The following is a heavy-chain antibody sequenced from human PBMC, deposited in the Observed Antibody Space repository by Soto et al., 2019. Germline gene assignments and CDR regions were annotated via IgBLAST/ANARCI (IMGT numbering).Heavy chain of an antibody. Sequence: PVGSLRLSCAASGFTLSSYWISWVRQAPGKGLEWVANIKQDGSEKYYVDSVKGRFTISRDNAKNSLYLQMNSLRAEDTAVYYCARGDYYDFDAFDIWGQGTMVTVSS. J-gene: IGHJ3*02. V-gene: IGHV3-7*04. CDR2: IKQDGSEK. D-gene: IGHD3-22*01. CDR1: GFTLSSYW. CDR3: ARGDYYDFDAFDI.